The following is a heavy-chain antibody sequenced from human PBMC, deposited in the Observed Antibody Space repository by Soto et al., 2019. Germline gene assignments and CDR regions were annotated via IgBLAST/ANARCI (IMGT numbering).Heavy chain of an antibody. CDR2: IIPIFGTA. J-gene: IGHJ3*02. V-gene: IGHV1-69*12. CDR3: ARDRCSGGSCNI. D-gene: IGHD2-15*01. CDR1: GGTFSSYA. Sequence: QVQLVQSGAEVKKPGSSVKVSCKASGGTFSSYASSWVRQAPGQGLEWMGGIIPIFGTANYAQKFQGRVTITADEPKSTAYVEMSSLRSEDTAVYYCARDRCSGGSCNIWGQGTMVTVSS.